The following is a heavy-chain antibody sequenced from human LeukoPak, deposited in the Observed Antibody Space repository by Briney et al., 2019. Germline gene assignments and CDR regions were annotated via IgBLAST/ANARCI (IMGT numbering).Heavy chain of an antibody. CDR2: IYYSGST. D-gene: IGHD2-2*01. J-gene: IGHJ6*04. CDR3: ARDELYCSSTSCSNFYYYGMDV. Sequence: SETLSLTCTVSGGSISSYHWSWIRQPPGKGLEWIGYIYYSGSTNYNPSLKSRVTISVDTSKNQFSLKLSSVTAADTAVYYCARDELYCSSTSCSNFYYYGMDVWGKGTTVTVSS. CDR1: GGSISSYH. V-gene: IGHV4-59*01.